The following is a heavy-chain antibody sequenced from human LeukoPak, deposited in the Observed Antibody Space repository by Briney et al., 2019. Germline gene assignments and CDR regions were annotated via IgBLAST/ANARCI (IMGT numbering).Heavy chain of an antibody. CDR1: GGSFSGYY. CDR2: INHSGST. J-gene: IGHJ4*02. CDR3: ARGLLGCFDY. V-gene: IGHV4-34*01. Sequence: SETLSLTCAVYGGSFSGYYWSWIRQPPGKGLEWIGEINHSGSTNYNPSLKSRVTISVDTSKNQFSLKLSSVTAADTAVYYCARGLLGCFDYWGQGPLVTVSS. D-gene: IGHD2-15*01.